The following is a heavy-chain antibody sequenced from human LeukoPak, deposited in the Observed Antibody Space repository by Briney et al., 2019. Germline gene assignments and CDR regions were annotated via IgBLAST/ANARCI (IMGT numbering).Heavy chain of an antibody. D-gene: IGHD6-13*01. Sequence: GGSLRLSCAASGYTFSSYSMNWVRQAPGQGLEWVSYISSSSSTIYYANSVKGRFTISRDNAKNSLYLQMNSLRAEDTAVYYCARDRAAAGLKWFDPWGQGTLVTVSS. CDR3: ARDRAAAGLKWFDP. CDR1: GYTFSSYS. J-gene: IGHJ5*02. V-gene: IGHV3-48*04. CDR2: ISSSSSTI.